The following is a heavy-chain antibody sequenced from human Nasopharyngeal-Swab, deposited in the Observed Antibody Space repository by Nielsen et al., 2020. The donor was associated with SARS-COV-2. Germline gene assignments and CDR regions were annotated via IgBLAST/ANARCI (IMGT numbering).Heavy chain of an antibody. Sequence: GASLKISCAASGFTFSSYSMNWVRQAPGKGLEWVSSISSSSSYIYYADSVKGRFTISRDNAKNSLYLQMNSLRAEDTAVYYCARARRGVDYYMDVWGKGTTVTVSS. CDR3: ARARRGVDYYMDV. CDR1: GFTFSSYS. J-gene: IGHJ6*03. V-gene: IGHV3-21*01. D-gene: IGHD3-10*01. CDR2: ISSSSSYI.